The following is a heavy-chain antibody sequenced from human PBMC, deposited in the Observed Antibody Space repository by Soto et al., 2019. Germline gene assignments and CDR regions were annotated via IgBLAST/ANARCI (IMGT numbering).Heavy chain of an antibody. CDR2: IGRSSSYT. D-gene: IGHD3-22*01. CDR3: ATGRYFYDSSAYYYS. CDR1: GFTLSDYY. V-gene: IGHV3-11*03. J-gene: IGHJ4*02. Sequence: PGGSPRLSCAASGFTLSDYYMSWIRQAPGKGLEWVSYIGRSSSYTNHAASVKGRFTISRDNAKNSLYLQMNSLRAEDTAMYYCATGRYFYDSSAYYYSWGLGA.